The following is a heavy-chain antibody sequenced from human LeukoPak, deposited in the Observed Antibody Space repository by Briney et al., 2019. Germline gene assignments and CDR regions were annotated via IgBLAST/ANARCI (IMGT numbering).Heavy chain of an antibody. V-gene: IGHV1-69*01. CDR3: ARYRGRYCSSTSCSNNWFDP. Sequence: VASVKVSRKASRGTFSSYAISWVRQAPGQGLEWMGGVIPIFGTANYAQKFQGRVTSTADESTSTAYMELSSLRSEDTAVYYCARYRGRYCSSTSCSNNWFDPWCQGTLVTVSS. D-gene: IGHD2-2*01. CDR2: VIPIFGTA. CDR1: RGTFSSYA. J-gene: IGHJ5*02.